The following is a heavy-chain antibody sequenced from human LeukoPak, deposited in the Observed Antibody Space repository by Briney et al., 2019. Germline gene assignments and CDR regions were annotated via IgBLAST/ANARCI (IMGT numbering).Heavy chain of an antibody. CDR2: IRDSGGNT. CDR1: GFTFSIYA. V-gene: IGHV3-23*01. D-gene: IGHD3-10*01. J-gene: IGHJ4*02. CDR3: AKDLGSGSPYYFDY. Sequence: GGSLRLSCAASGFTFSIYAMSWVRQAPGKGLEWVSAIRDSGGNTYYADSVKGRFTISRDNSKNTLYLQMNSLRAEDTAVFYCAKDLGSGSPYYFDYWGQGTLVTVSS.